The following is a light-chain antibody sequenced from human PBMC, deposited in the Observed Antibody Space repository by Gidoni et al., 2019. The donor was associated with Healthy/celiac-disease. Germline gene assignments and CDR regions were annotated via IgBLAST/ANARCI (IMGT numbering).Light chain of an antibody. CDR1: QDISNY. CDR2: DAS. V-gene: IGKV1-33*01. J-gene: IGKJ3*01. CDR3: QQYDNLSFT. Sequence: DIQMTQSPSSLSASVGDRVTITCQASQDISNYLNWYQQKPVKAPKLLIYDASNLKTGVPSRFSGSGSGTDFTFTISSLQPEDITTYYCQQYDNLSFTFGPGTKVDIK.